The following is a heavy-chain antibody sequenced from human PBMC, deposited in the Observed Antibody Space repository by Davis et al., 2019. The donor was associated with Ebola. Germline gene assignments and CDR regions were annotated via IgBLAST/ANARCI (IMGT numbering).Heavy chain of an antibody. J-gene: IGHJ4*02. Sequence: SGPTLVKPTQTLTLTCTVSGFSLTTSTMSVSWIRQPAGKALEWLGLIDWDGDKYYATSLETRLTISRDTSKNQVVLTMTNVGPVDTATYFCARTHPTYFDFWGQGTLVTVSS. CDR3: ARTHPTYFDF. V-gene: IGHV2-70*01. CDR1: GFSLTTSTMS. CDR2: IDWDGDK.